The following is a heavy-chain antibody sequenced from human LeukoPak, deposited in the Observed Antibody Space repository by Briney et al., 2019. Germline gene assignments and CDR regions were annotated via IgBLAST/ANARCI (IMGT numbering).Heavy chain of an antibody. D-gene: IGHD6-13*01. Sequence: TLSLTCTVSGGSISSGDYYWSWIRQPPGKALEWLALIYWDDDKRYSPSLKSRLTITKDTSKNQVVLTMTNMDPVDTATYYCAHGSSIAAAAENWFDPWGQGTLVTVSS. CDR1: GGSISSGDYY. J-gene: IGHJ5*02. CDR2: IYWDDDK. CDR3: AHGSSIAAAAENWFDP. V-gene: IGHV2-5*08.